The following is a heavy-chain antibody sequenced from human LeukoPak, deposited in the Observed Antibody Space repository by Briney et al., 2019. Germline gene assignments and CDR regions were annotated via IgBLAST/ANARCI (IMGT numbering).Heavy chain of an antibody. CDR3: TTDLGTYYHGSRRLIPIDY. CDR1: GFTFTNAW. CDR2: IKSKTDGETT. V-gene: IGHV3-15*01. J-gene: IGHJ4*02. D-gene: IGHD3-10*01. Sequence: GGSLRLSCVDSGFTFTNAWMSWVRQAPGKGLEWIGRIKSKTDGETTNYAEPVRGRFTISRDDSKSAVYLQMNSLKIEDTAVYYCTTDLGTYYHGSRRLIPIDYWGQGTLVTVSS.